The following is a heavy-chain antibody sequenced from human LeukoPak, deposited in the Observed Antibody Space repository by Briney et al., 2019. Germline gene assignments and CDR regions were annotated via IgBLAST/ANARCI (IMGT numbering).Heavy chain of an antibody. CDR2: ISSSGSTI. CDR3: ARVPRWYVIDY. J-gene: IGHJ4*02. V-gene: IGHV3-48*03. D-gene: IGHD4-23*01. Sequence: PGGSLRLSCAASGFTFSSYEMKWARQAPGKGLEWVSYISSSGSTIYYADSVKGRFTISRDNAKNSLYLQMNSLRAEDTAVYYCARVPRWYVIDYWGQGTLVTVSS. CDR1: GFTFSSYE.